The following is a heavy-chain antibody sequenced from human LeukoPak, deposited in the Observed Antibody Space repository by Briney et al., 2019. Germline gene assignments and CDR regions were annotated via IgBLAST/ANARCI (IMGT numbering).Heavy chain of an antibody. CDR2: IYDSGST. CDR1: GGSIRSSYYY. D-gene: IGHD6-19*01. V-gene: IGHV4-39*01. J-gene: IGHJ4*02. Sequence: PSETLSLTCTVSGGSIRSSYYYWGWIRQPPGKGLEWIGSIYDSGSTYYNPSLKSRVTISVDTSKNQFSLKLNSVTAADTAVYYCARMEYSSGWYFDYWGQGTLVTVSS. CDR3: ARMEYSSGWYFDY.